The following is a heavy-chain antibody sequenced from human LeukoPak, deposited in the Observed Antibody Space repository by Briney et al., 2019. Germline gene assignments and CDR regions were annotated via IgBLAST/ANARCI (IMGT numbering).Heavy chain of an antibody. CDR2: IKQDGSEK. CDR1: GFTFSSYW. D-gene: IGHD1-26*01. V-gene: IGHV3-7*03. J-gene: IGHJ4*02. Sequence: GGSLRLSCAASGFTFSSYWMTWVRQAPGKGLEWVANIKQDGSEKYYVDSVRGRFTISRDNSKNSLYLEMSSLRIEDTAFYYCAKDFQGIVGATQIDFWGQGTLVTVSS. CDR3: AKDFQGIVGATQIDF.